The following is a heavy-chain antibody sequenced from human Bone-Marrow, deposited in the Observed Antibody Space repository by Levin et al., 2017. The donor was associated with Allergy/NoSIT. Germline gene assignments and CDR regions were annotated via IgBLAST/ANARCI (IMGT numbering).Heavy chain of an antibody. V-gene: IGHV3-23*01. Sequence: QAGGSLRLSCAASGFNFNSYAMTWVRQVPGKGLEWLSTLSGSGVSTFYADSVKGRFVISRDNSKNMLYLQMNSLRADDTAVYYCAKDYTNYAPYYYYLDVWGKGTTVTVSS. CDR1: GFNFNSYA. J-gene: IGHJ6*03. CDR3: AKDYTNYAPYYYYLDV. CDR2: LSGSGVST. D-gene: IGHD4-11*01.